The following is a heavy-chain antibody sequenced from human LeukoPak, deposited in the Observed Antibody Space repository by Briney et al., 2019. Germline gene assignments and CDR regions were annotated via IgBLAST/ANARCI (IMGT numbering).Heavy chain of an antibody. CDR2: IYSGGST. J-gene: IGHJ4*02. Sequence: PGGSLRLSCAASGFTVSSNYMSWVRQAPGKGLEWVSVIYSGGSTYYADSVKGRFTISRDNSENTLYLQMNSLRAEDTAVYYCARIRSSSRFDYWGQGTLVTVSS. CDR1: GFTVSSNY. V-gene: IGHV3-53*05. CDR3: ARIRSSSRFDY. D-gene: IGHD6-6*01.